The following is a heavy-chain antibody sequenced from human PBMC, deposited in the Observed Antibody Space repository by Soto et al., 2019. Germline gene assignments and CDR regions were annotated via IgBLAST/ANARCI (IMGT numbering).Heavy chain of an antibody. CDR2: INPSSGNT. CDR1: GYTFTSYY. J-gene: IGHJ5*02. D-gene: IGHD2-21*02. Sequence: GASVKVSCKASGYTFTSYYMHWVRQAPGQGLEWMGIINPSSGNTNYAQKFQGRVTMTRDTSTSTAYMELRSLRSDDTAVYYCARGGSDGWFDPWGQGTLVTVSS. CDR3: ARGGSDGWFDP. V-gene: IGHV1-46*01.